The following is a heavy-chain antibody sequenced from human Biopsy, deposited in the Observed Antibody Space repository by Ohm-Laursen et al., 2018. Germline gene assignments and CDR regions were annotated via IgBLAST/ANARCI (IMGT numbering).Heavy chain of an antibody. CDR1: GGPIDRYY. Sequence: GTLSLTRTVSGGPIDRYYWRWTRQPPGKAREWMGDIYFTGRTSYNPSLKSRVTMSVKPSKKQFPLRLGSVTVADTAVYYRASADYNPDWNFDLWGRGTRVTVSS. J-gene: IGHJ2*01. CDR2: IYFTGRT. CDR3: ASADYNPDWNFDL. V-gene: IGHV4-59*12. D-gene: IGHD3-16*01.